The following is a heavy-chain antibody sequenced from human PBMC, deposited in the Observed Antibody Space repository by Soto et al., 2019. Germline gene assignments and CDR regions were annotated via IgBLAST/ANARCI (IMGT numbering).Heavy chain of an antibody. CDR1: GDSVNICDYS. Sequence: SESLSITFTVCGDSVNICDYSWTLIRQPPGKGLEWIGYIYYSGSTYYNPSLKSQITISIGTSKNQFSLKLSSVTAADTAMYYCARVDSNWGSHVDYWGQGTPVTVSS. CDR2: IYYSGST. J-gene: IGHJ4*02. D-gene: IGHD7-27*01. V-gene: IGHV4-30-4*01. CDR3: ARVDSNWGSHVDY.